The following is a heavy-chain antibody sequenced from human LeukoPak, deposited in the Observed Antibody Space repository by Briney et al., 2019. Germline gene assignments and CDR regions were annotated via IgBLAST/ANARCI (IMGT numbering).Heavy chain of an antibody. CDR1: GGTFSSYA. J-gene: IGHJ4*02. D-gene: IGHD6-13*01. CDR3: ARGGIAAAGTPFDY. V-gene: IGHV1-69*05. CDR2: IIPIFGTA. Sequence: GASVKVSCKASGGTFSSYAISWVRQAPGQGLEWMGGIIPIFGTANYAQKFQGRVTITTDESTSTAYMELSSLRSEDTAVYYCARGGIAAAGTPFDYWGQGTLVTVSS.